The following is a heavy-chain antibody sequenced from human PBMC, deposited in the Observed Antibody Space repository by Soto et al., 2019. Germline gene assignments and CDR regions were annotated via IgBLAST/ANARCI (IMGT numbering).Heavy chain of an antibody. D-gene: IGHD3-16*01. J-gene: IGHJ4*02. Sequence: ASVKVSCKASGYTFTSYVISWVRQAPGQGLEWMGWISAYNSNTNYAQKLQGRVTMTTDTSTSTAYMELRSLRSDDTAVYYCARDLYVRAGWTVFAFCGRGTLVPFSS. CDR3: ARDLYVRAGWTVFAF. CDR1: GYTFTSYV. V-gene: IGHV1-18*01. CDR2: ISAYNSNT.